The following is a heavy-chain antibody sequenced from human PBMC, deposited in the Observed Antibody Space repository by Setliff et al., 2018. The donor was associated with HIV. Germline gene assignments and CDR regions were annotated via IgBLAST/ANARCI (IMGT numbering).Heavy chain of an antibody. J-gene: IGHJ5*02. CDR2: ISPDGSRN. V-gene: IGHV3-7*03. CDR3: ARVLLITNAVYGVVSNQFDP. CDR1: GFSFNSYW. Sequence: GGSLRLSCAASGFSFNSYWMHWVRQAPGKGLEWVAGISPDGSRNHCVGSVKGRFTASRDNAKSSLYLQMNSLRAEDTAVYYCARVLLITNAVYGVVSNQFDPWGQGALVTVSS. D-gene: IGHD3-3*01.